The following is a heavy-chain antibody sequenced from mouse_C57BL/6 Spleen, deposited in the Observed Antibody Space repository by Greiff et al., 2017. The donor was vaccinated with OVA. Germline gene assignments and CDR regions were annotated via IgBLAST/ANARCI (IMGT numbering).Heavy chain of an antibody. CDR1: GFTFSDYG. Sequence: EVKLVESGGGLVKPGGSLKLSCAASGFTFSDYGMHWVRQAPEKGLEWVAYISSGSSTIYYADTVKGRFTISRDNAKNTLFLQMTSLRSEDTAMYYCAREIYYYGSSPSFYAMDYWGQGTSVTVSS. CDR2: ISSGSSTI. CDR3: AREIYYYGSSPSFYAMDY. V-gene: IGHV5-17*01. J-gene: IGHJ4*01. D-gene: IGHD1-1*01.